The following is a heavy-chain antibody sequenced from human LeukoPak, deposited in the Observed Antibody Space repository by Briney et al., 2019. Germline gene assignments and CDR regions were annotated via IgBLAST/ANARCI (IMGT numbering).Heavy chain of an antibody. CDR2: LGSAGDT. Sequence: GGSLRLSCATSGFPFSAYDMHWVRQAPGKGLEWVSALGSAGDTYYPGAVKGRFTISRDYATDSLYLQMNSLRAGDTAVYFCVRGALPGDNWYFDLWGRGTLVTVSS. J-gene: IGHJ2*01. V-gene: IGHV3-13*01. CDR3: VRGALPGDNWYFDL. CDR1: GFPFSAYD.